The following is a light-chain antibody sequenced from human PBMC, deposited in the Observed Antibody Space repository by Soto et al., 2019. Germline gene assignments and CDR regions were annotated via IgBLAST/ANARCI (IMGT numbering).Light chain of an antibody. Sequence: EIVLTQSPGTLSLSPGERATLSCRASQSVSSSYLAWYQQKPGQAPRLLIYGASSRATGIPDRFSGSGSGTDFTLTISRLEPEYFAVYYCQQYGSSLTWTFGQGTKVEIK. CDR2: GAS. CDR1: QSVSSSY. V-gene: IGKV3-20*01. J-gene: IGKJ1*01. CDR3: QQYGSSLTWT.